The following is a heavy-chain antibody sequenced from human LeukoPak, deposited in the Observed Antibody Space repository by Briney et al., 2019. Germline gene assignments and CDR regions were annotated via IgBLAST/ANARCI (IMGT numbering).Heavy chain of an antibody. CDR2: NTSDGFST. CDR3: ARDVGNFDY. V-gene: IGHV3-74*01. Sequence: GWPLRLSCAASGFTFSSCGMHGLRQAPEKVLVWVSRNTSDGFSTGYAYSVRGRFTVSRDNAKSTLYLQMNSLRAEDTAVYYSARDVGNFDYWGQGTLVTVSS. J-gene: IGHJ4*02. CDR1: GFTFSSCG.